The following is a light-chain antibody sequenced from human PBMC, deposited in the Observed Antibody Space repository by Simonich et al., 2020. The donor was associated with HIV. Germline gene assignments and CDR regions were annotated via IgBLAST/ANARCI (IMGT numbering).Light chain of an antibody. CDR3: MQGTHHNRWT. CDR2: KVS. J-gene: IGKJ1*01. CDR1: QSLVHSDGNTF. V-gene: IGKV2-30*02. Sequence: DVVMTQSPLSLPVTLGQPAAISCRASQSLVHSDGNTFLNWFQQRPGQSPRRLIYKVSKRDSGVPDRFSGSGSGTDFTLKISRVEAEDVGVHYCMQGTHHNRWTFGQGTQVDIK.